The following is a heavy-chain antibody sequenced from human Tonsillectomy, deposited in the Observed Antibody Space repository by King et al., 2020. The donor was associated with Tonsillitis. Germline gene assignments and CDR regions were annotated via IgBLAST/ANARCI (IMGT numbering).Heavy chain of an antibody. J-gene: IGHJ4*02. CDR2: IYYSGSP. D-gene: IGHD3-22*01. Sequence: LQLQESGPGLVKPSETLSLTCTVSGGSISSSSYYWGWIRQPPGKGLEWIGSIYYSGSPYYNPSLESRVTISVDTSKNQFSLKLTSVTAADTAVYYCARSRPPYYYDSSAPRGYFDYWGQGTLVTVSS. CDR3: ARSRPPYYYDSSAPRGYFDY. CDR1: GGSISSSSYY. V-gene: IGHV4-39*01.